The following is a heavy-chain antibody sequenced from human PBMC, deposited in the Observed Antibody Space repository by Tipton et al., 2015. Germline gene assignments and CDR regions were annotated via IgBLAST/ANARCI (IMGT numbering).Heavy chain of an antibody. J-gene: IGHJ4*02. CDR1: GFTFSSHN. Sequence: SLRLSCAASGFTFSSHNMNWVRQAPGKGLEWISYVSSSSSTIYYADSVKGRFTIPRDNAKNSLFLQMNSLRDEDTAVYYCLIDADSYCGADCQKPLDYWGQGTLVTVSS. CDR2: VSSSSSTI. CDR3: LIDADSYCGADCQKPLDY. V-gene: IGHV3-48*02. D-gene: IGHD2-21*02.